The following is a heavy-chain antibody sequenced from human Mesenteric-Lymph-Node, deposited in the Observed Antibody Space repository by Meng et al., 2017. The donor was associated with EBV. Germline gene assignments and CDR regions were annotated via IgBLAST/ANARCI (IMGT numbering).Heavy chain of an antibody. CDR2: IYHSGNT. CDR1: GGAITSGNW. CDR3: ASPSRSRYFDPRRTLVY. D-gene: IGHD3-9*01. V-gene: IGHV4-4*02. Sequence: PLQDSGPGVVQTLSTLSLPCAVCGGAITSGNWWSWVRQPPGKGLECIGEIYHSGNTNYNPSLKSRVTISVDKFKNQFSLNLNSVTAADTAVYYCASPSRSRYFDPRRTLVYWGQGTLVTVSS. J-gene: IGHJ4*02.